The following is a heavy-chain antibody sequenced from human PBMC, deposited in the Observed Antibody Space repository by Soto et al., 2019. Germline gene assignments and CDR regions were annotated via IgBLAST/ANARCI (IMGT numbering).Heavy chain of an antibody. J-gene: IGHJ4*02. V-gene: IGHV3-13*01. CDR2: IGTAGDM. Sequence: GGSLRLSCEASGFTFSGFDMHWVRQPTGKCLEWVSTIGTAGDMYYAVSVKGRFTISRDNAKNSLSLQMNSLRAGDTAVYFCARGQEVGAHFFDSWGQGTQVTVSS. CDR3: ARGQEVGAHFFDS. CDR1: GFTFSGFD. D-gene: IGHD2-15*01.